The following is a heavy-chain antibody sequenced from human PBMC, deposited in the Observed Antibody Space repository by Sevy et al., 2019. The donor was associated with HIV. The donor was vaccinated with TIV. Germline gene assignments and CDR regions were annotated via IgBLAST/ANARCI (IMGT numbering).Heavy chain of an antibody. CDR1: EITFGTAI. CDR2: ISYDESK. Sequence: GGSLRLSCAASEITFGTAIIHWVRQAPGKGLEWVAAISYDESKYYADSVKGRLTISRDSSKNTVYLEMSSLRTEDTAVYYCAKEVGTSGRCGYFNYWGQGTLVTVSS. V-gene: IGHV3-30*04. J-gene: IGHJ4*02. D-gene: IGHD6-19*01. CDR3: AKEVGTSGRCGYFNY.